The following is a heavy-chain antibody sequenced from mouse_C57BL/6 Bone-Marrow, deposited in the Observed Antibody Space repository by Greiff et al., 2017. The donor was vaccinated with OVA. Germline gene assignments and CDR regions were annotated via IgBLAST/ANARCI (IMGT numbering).Heavy chain of an antibody. CDR2: INPGSGGT. CDR3: ARIWDVYFDY. Sequence: VQLQQSGAELVRPGPSVKVSCKASGYAFTNYLIEWVKQRPGQGLEWIGVINPGSGGTNYNEKFKGKATLTADKSSSTAYMQLSSLTSEDSAVYFCARIWDVYFDYWGQGTTLTVSS. D-gene: IGHD4-1*01. J-gene: IGHJ2*01. CDR1: GYAFTNYL. V-gene: IGHV1-54*01.